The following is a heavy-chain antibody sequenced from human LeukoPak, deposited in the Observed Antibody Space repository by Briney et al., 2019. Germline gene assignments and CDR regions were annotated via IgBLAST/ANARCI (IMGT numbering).Heavy chain of an antibody. Sequence: ASVKVSCKASLCTLTNYYMHSVRQAPGQGLEWMGIINPSGGSTSYAQKFQGRVTMTRDTSTSTVYMELSSLRSEITAGYYCARDYAVGGRGWFDPWGQGTLVTVSS. J-gene: IGHJ5*02. CDR1: LCTLTNYY. CDR3: ARDYAVGGRGWFDP. V-gene: IGHV1-46*01. CDR2: INPSGGST. D-gene: IGHD3-16*01.